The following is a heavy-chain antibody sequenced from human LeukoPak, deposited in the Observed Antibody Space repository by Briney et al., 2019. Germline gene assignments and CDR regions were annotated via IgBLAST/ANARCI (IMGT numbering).Heavy chain of an antibody. CDR2: ISYSGDTI. CDR1: GFTFSSYA. D-gene: IGHD6-13*01. J-gene: IGHJ4*02. V-gene: IGHV3-48*04. CDR3: ARLGIIAAAGSNDY. Sequence: PGGSLRLSCAASGFTFSSYAMSWVRQAPGKGLEWVSYISYSGDTIYYGDSVKGRFTVSRDNAKNSLYLQMNSLRVEDTAVYYCARLGIIAAAGSNDYWGQGTLVTVSS.